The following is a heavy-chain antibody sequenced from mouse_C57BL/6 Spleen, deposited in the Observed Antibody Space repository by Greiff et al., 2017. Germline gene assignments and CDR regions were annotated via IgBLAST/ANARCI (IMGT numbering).Heavy chain of an antibody. Sequence: VQLQQPGAELVMPGASVKLSCKASGYTFTSYWMHWVKQRPGQGLEWIGEIDPSDSYTNYNQKFKGKSTLTVDKSSSTAYMQLSSLTSEDSAVYYCAIDYGSRGNWYFDVWGTGTTVTVSS. CDR2: IDPSDSYT. J-gene: IGHJ1*03. D-gene: IGHD1-1*01. CDR1: GYTFTSYW. V-gene: IGHV1-69*01. CDR3: AIDYGSRGNWYFDV.